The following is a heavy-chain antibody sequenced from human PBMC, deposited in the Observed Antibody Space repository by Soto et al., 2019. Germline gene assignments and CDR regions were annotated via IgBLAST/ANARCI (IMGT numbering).Heavy chain of an antibody. D-gene: IGHD2-21*02. CDR1: GFSFRDHS. CDR2: ISSSSENI. J-gene: IGHJ4*01. CDR3: ARLPKGSVVTG. V-gene: IGHV3-48*02. Sequence: GGSLRLSCVGSGFSFRDHSMNWVRQPPGKGLQWISYISSSSENIYYADSVKGRFTVSRDNAKNTLFLQMNSLRDDDSAIYYCARLPKGSVVTGWGQGSLVTVSS.